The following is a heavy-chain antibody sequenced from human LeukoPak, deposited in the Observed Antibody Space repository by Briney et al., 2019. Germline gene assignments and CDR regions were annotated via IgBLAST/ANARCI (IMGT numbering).Heavy chain of an antibody. J-gene: IGHJ1*01. CDR2: IYYSGST. CDR1: GGSISSSSYY. CDR3: ATNYGDYSKYFQH. V-gene: IGHV4-39*01. Sequence: SETLSLTCTVSGGSISSSSYYWGWIRQPPGKGLEWIGSIYYSGSTYYNPSLKSRVTISVDTSKNQFSLKLSSVTAADTAVYYCATNYGDYSKYFQHWGQGTLVTVSS. D-gene: IGHD4-17*01.